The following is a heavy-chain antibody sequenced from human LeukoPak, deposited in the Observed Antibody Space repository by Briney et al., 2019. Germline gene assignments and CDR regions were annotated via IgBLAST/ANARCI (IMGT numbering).Heavy chain of an antibody. D-gene: IGHD5-18*01. Sequence: GGSLRLSCAASGFTFSSYSMNWVRQAPGKGLEWVSYISSPDTTTYYADSVKGRFTISRDNAQNSLSLQMNSLRAEDTAVYYCARSTRRDTEVALAEYFQHWGQGTLVTVSS. CDR3: ARSTRRDTEVALAEYFQH. V-gene: IGHV3-48*04. CDR2: ISSPDTTT. CDR1: GFTFSSYS. J-gene: IGHJ1*01.